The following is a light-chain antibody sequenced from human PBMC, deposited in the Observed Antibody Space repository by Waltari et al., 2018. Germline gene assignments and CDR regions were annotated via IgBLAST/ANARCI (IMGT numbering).Light chain of an antibody. Sequence: DIQMTQSPSSLSASVGDRVIITCRASQSIDSYLNWYQQKRGKAPKVLIYAASSLQTEGPSRFSGRGSGTEFTLTISSLQPEDYATYHCQQSYSALCCTFGQGTKLEIK. CDR3: QQSYSALCCT. J-gene: IGKJ2*02. V-gene: IGKV1-39*01. CDR2: AAS. CDR1: QSIDSY.